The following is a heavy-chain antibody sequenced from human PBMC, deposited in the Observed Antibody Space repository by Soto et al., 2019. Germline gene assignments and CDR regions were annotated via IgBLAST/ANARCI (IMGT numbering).Heavy chain of an antibody. CDR3: ARSGGYSYGEGDY. D-gene: IGHD5-18*01. CDR1: GGSISSYY. V-gene: IGHV4-59*01. J-gene: IGHJ4*02. CDR2: IYYSGST. Sequence: QVQLQESGPGLVKPSETLSLTCTVSGGSISSYYWSWIRQPPGKGLEWIGYIYYSGSTNYNPSLKSRVTISVDPSKHQFSLKLSSVTAADTAVYYCARSGGYSYGEGDYWGQGTLVTVSS.